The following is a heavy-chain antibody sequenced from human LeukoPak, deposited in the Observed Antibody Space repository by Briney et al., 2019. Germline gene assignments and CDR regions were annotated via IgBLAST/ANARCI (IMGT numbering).Heavy chain of an antibody. CDR3: ARGESGHYHDALNI. D-gene: IGHD4-17*01. V-gene: IGHV3-73*01. CDR1: GFTFSGSA. J-gene: IGHJ3*02. CDR2: IRSKANSYAT. Sequence: GGSLRLSCAASGFTFSGSAMHWVRQASGKGLEWVGRIRSKANSYATAYAASVKGRFTISRDDSKNMAYLQMNRLKSEDTAVYHCARGESGHYHDALNIWGQGTMVTVSS.